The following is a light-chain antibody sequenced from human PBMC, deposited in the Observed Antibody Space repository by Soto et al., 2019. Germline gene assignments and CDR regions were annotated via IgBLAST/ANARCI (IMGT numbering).Light chain of an antibody. CDR2: LNADGSH. CDR3: QTWGTGIQV. Sequence: QSVLTQSPSASASLGASVKLTCTLSSGQSNYAIAWHQQQPEKGPRYLMKLNADGSHTKGDGIPDRFSGSSSGAERYLSISSLQSEDEADYYCQTWGTGIQVFGGGTQLTVL. J-gene: IGLJ2*01. V-gene: IGLV4-69*01. CDR1: SGQSNYA.